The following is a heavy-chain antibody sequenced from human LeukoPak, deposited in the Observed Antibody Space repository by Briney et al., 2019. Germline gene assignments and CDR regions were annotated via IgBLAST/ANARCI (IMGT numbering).Heavy chain of an antibody. CDR2: IYYSGST. Sequence: SETLSLTCTVSGGSISSYYWSWIRQPPGKGLEWIGYIYYSGSTNYNPSLKSRVTISVDTSNNQFSLKLSSATAADTAVYYCAREGGGITGTTSSFDYWGQGTLVTVSS. CDR3: AREGGGITGTTSSFDY. CDR1: GGSISSYY. V-gene: IGHV4-59*01. J-gene: IGHJ4*02. D-gene: IGHD1-7*01.